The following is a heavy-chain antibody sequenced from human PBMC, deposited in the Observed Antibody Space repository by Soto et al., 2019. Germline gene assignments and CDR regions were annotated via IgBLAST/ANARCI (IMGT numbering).Heavy chain of an antibody. Sequence: PSETLSLTCTVSGGSISSYYWSWIRQPAGKGLEWIGRIYTSGSTNYNPSLKSRVTMSVDTSKNQFSLKLSSVTAADTAVYYCARDSSYCSGGSCYGYFHYWGQGTLVTVSS. CDR1: GGSISSYY. CDR3: ARDSSYCSGGSCYGYFHY. V-gene: IGHV4-4*07. CDR2: IYTSGST. D-gene: IGHD2-15*01. J-gene: IGHJ4*02.